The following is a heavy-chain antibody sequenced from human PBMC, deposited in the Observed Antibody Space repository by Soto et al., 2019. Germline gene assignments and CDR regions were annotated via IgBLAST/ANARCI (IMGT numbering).Heavy chain of an antibody. CDR1: GFTFRNYA. D-gene: IGHD2-21*01. V-gene: IGHV3-23*01. CDR2: IGTSGTPT. CDR3: TRILWSSRRDALDI. Sequence: GGSLRLSCIASGFTFRNYAMAWVRQAPGEDLEWVSAIGTSGTPTLYADSVKSRFSISRDDSRNTVSLQMNSLGVEDTATYYCTRILWSSRRDALDIWGQGTTVAVSS. J-gene: IGHJ6*02.